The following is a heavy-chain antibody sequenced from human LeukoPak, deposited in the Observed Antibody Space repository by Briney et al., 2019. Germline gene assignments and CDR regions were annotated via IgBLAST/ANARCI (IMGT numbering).Heavy chain of an antibody. CDR2: IYQRGST. J-gene: IGHJ4*02. CDR3: AREGGGSGSYYRSFDY. D-gene: IGHD3-10*01. CDR1: EYSTSSVYY. V-gene: IGHV4-38-2*02. Sequence: SQTLSLTCAVSEYSTSSVYYWGGIRQPPGKGVEWIASIYQRGSTYYNSSLKSRVTISVDTSKNQFSLKLSSVTAADTAVYYCAREGGGSGSYYRSFDYWGQGTVVTVSS.